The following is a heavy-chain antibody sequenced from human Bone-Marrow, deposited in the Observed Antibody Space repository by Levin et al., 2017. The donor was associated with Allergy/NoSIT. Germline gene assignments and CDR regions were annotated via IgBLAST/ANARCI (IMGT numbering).Heavy chain of an antibody. V-gene: IGHV4-4*07. J-gene: IGHJ4*02. CDR2: ISDTGHT. CDR1: GGSINNYY. D-gene: IGHD6-25*01. Sequence: PSETLSLICTVSGGSINNYYWSWIRQPAGKGLEWIGRISDTGHTNYNPSLKSRITMSLDTSKNKFSLKLRSVTAADAAVYYCGRAPAAWSFDSWGQGTLVTVSS. CDR3: GRAPAAWSFDS.